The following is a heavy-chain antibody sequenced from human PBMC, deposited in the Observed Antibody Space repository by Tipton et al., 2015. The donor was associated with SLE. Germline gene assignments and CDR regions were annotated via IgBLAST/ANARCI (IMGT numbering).Heavy chain of an antibody. V-gene: IGHV4-31*03. Sequence: TLSLTCSVSGVSISSGGYYWSWIRQHPGKGLEWIGYSHYSGNTYYNTSLKSRVTISVDTSKNQFSLKLSSVTAADTAVYYCARGGGDFGLKNWGQGTVVTVST. D-gene: IGHD3/OR15-3a*01. CDR3: ARGGGDFGLKN. CDR1: GVSISSGGYY. J-gene: IGHJ4*02. CDR2: SHYSGNT.